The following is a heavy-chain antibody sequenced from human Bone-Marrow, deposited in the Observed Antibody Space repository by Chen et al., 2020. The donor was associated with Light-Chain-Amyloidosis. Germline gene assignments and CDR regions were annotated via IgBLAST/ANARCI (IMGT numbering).Heavy chain of an antibody. J-gene: IGHJ4*02. Sequence: EVQLEQSGPEVKKPGVSLKISGKGSGYTFPNYWIGWVRQMPGKGLEWMGVIYPDDSDARYSPSFEGQVTISADKSITTAYLQWRSLKASDTAMYYCARRRDGYNFDYWGQGTLVTVSS. D-gene: IGHD5-12*01. CDR3: ARRRDGYNFDY. CDR1: GYTFPNYW. V-gene: IGHV5-51*01. CDR2: IYPDDSDA.